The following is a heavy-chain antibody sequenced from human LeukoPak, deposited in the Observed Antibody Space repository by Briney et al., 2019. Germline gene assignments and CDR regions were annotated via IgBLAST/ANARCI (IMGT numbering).Heavy chain of an antibody. V-gene: IGHV1-18*01. CDR3: ASEAFCAGGSCYLHRVAS. CDR1: GYTFTRYA. J-gene: IGHJ4*02. D-gene: IGHD2-15*01. Sequence: GASVKVSCKASGYTFTRYAIMWVRQAPGQGLEWMGWISTYNGDTNYAQQLQGRVTMTTDTSIGTAYMELSSLISDDTAVYYCASEAFCAGGSCYLHRVASWGPGTLVTVSS. CDR2: ISTYNGDT.